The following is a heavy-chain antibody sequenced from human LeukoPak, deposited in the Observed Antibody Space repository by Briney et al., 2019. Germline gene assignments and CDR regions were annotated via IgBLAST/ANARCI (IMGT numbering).Heavy chain of an antibody. CDR3: ARGIGWLTDH. CDR2: FDYNGRT. J-gene: IGHJ4*02. D-gene: IGHD6-19*01. Sequence: PSETLSLTCTVSGGSVSSGTYFLNWIRQPPGKGLEWIGYFDYNGRTNYSPSLKSRVTISIDTSKTQFSLKVRSVTAADTAVYYCARGIGWLTDHWGQGTLVTVSS. CDR1: GGSVSSGTYF. V-gene: IGHV4-61*01.